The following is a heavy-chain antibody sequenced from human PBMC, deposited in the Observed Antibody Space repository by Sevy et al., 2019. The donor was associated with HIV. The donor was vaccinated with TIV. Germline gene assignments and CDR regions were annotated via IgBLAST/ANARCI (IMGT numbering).Heavy chain of an antibody. CDR2: ISGSGGST. J-gene: IGHJ4*02. CDR1: GFTFSSYA. D-gene: IGHD3-22*01. CDR3: AKKGDYYDSSGYYFPYFDY. V-gene: IGHV3-23*01. Sequence: GGSLRLSCAASGFTFSSYAMSWVRQAPGKGLEWVSAISGSGGSTYYADSVKSRFTISRDNSKNTLYLQMNSLRAEDTAVYYCAKKGDYYDSSGYYFPYFDYWGQGTLVTVSS.